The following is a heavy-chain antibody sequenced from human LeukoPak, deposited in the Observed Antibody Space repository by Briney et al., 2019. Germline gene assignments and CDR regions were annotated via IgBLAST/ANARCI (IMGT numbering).Heavy chain of an antibody. Sequence: GGSLRLSCAASGFTFDTSWMHWVRQAPGKGLVWVARIDSDGTLTSYVDSVKGRFTISRDNAKNTVYLQMNSLRAEDTAIYYCATNIGSDWGQGTLGTVSS. CDR1: GFTFDTSW. V-gene: IGHV3-74*01. J-gene: IGHJ4*02. D-gene: IGHD2/OR15-2a*01. CDR2: IDSDGTLT. CDR3: ATNIGSD.